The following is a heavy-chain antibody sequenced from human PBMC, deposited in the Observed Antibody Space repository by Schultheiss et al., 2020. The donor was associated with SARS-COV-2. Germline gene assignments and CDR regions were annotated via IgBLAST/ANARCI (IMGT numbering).Heavy chain of an antibody. Sequence: GSLRLSCAVYGGSFSGYYWSWIRQPPGKGLEWIGEIYHSGSTNYNPSLKSRVTISVDKSKNQFSLKLSSVTAADTAVYYCARSSKKRAAGSFDYWGQGTLVTVSS. D-gene: IGHD2-15*01. V-gene: IGHV4-34*01. CDR3: ARSSKKRAAGSFDY. CDR2: IYHSGST. J-gene: IGHJ4*02. CDR1: GGSFSGYY.